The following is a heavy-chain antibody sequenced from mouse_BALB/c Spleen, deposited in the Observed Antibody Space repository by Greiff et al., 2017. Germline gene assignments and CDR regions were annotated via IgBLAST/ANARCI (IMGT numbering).Heavy chain of an antibody. CDR3: TRGYDGYYGLAY. CDR1: GFTFSSFG. Sequence: EVKLVESGAGLVQPGGSRKLSCADSGFTFSSFGLHWVRQALDKGLVWVAYISSGSSTIYYAETVKGRLTISRDNPKYTLFLQRPSLKSEDTSMFYCTRGYDGYYGLAYWGQGTLVTVSA. J-gene: IGHJ3*01. D-gene: IGHD2-3*01. CDR2: ISSGSSTI. V-gene: IGHV5-17*02.